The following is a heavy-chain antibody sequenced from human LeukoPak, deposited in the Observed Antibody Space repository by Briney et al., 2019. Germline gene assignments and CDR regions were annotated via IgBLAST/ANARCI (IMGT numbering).Heavy chain of an antibody. CDR2: INYSGST. Sequence: KPSETLSLTCTVSGGSVSSTTYYWSWIRQPPGKGLEWIASINYSGSTYYNPSLKSRVTISVDTSKNQFSLKLSSVTAADTAMYFCARLRHTSDFFYGFDYWGQGTLVTVSS. J-gene: IGHJ4*02. CDR1: GGSVSSTTYY. D-gene: IGHD3-22*01. CDR3: ARLRHTSDFFYGFDY. V-gene: IGHV4-39*01.